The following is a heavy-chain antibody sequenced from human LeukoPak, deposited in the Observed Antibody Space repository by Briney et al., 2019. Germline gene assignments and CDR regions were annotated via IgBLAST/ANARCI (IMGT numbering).Heavy chain of an antibody. V-gene: IGHV1-69*13. CDR2: IIPIFGTA. Sequence: ASVKVSCKASGYTFTSYYMHWVRQAPGQGLEWMGGIIPIFGTANYAQKFQGRVTITADESTSTAYMELSSLRSEDTAVYYCAREVGAWGQGTLVTVSS. CDR1: GYTFTSYY. CDR3: AREVGA. D-gene: IGHD1-26*01. J-gene: IGHJ5*02.